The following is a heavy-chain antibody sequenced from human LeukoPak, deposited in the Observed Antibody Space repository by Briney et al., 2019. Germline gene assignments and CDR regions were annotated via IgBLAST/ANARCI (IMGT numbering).Heavy chain of an antibody. Sequence: PGGSLRLSCAASGFTVSRNYMSWVRQAPGKGLEWVSVIYSGGNTDYADSVKGRFTISRDNSKNTLYLQMNSLRAEDTAVYYCASGGVFSSSWNDDWGQGTLVTVPS. CDR2: IYSGGNT. J-gene: IGHJ4*02. CDR1: GFTVSRNY. D-gene: IGHD6-13*01. V-gene: IGHV3-53*01. CDR3: ASGGVFSSSWNDD.